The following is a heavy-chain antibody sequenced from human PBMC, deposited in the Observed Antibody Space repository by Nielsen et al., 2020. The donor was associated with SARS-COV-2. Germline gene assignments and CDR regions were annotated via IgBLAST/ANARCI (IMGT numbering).Heavy chain of an antibody. V-gene: IGHV5-51*01. J-gene: IGHJ4*02. CDR2: IYPGDSDT. CDR3: AREGLGEYDFWSGYPD. Sequence: GESLKISCQGSGYSFTSYWIAWVRQMPGKGLEWMGIIYPGDSDTRYSPSFQGQVTISADKSISTAYLQWSSLKASDTAMYYCAREGLGEYDFWSGYPDWGQGTLVTVSS. D-gene: IGHD3-3*01. CDR1: GYSFTSYW.